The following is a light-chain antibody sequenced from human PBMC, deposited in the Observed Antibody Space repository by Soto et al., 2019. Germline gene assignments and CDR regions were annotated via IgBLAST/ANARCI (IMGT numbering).Light chain of an antibody. CDR1: QGIRND. Sequence: DIQLTQSPASLAASVGDRVTITCRASQGIRNDLGWYQQKPGKAHKRLLYAAYGLQSGVPSRFSGSGSGTEFTLTIRSLQPEDFATYYCLQHNNYPWTFGQGTKVDI. V-gene: IGKV1-17*01. J-gene: IGKJ1*01. CDR2: AAY. CDR3: LQHNNYPWT.